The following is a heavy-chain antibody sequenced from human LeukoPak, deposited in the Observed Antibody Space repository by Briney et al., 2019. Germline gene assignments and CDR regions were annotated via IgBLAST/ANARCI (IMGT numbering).Heavy chain of an antibody. J-gene: IGHJ3*02. CDR1: GGSISSHY. Sequence: PSETLSLTCAVSGGSISSHYWSWLRQPPGKGLEWIGYIYYSGSTNYNPSLKSRVTISVDTSKNQFSLNLSSVTAADTAVYYCARYSSGWRSFDIWGQGTMVTVSS. D-gene: IGHD6-19*01. CDR2: IYYSGST. V-gene: IGHV4-59*11. CDR3: ARYSSGWRSFDI.